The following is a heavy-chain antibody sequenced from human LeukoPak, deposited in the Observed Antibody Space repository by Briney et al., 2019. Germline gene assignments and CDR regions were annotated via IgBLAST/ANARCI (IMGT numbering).Heavy chain of an antibody. CDR1: GASISSGDYY. J-gene: IGHJ4*02. CDR2: IYYSGST. CDR3: ARGRGVPYHYDSSGYYPADY. V-gene: IGHV4-30-4*01. D-gene: IGHD3-22*01. Sequence: SETLSLTCTVSGASISSGDYYWSWIRQPPGKGLECIGHIYYSGSTYYNPSLKSRVTISVDTSKNQFSLKLSSVTAADTAVYYCARGRGVPYHYDSSGYYPADYWGQGTLVTVSS.